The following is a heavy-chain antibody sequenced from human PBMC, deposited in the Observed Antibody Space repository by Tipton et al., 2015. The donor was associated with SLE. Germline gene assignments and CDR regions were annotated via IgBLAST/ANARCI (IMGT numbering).Heavy chain of an antibody. Sequence: SLRLSCAASGFTFSSYSMNWVRQAPGKGLEWVSYISSSSSTIYYADSVKGRFSISRDNSKNTLYLQMNSLTSGDSAVYYCAKAPAYLGSGTSYYVDYWGQGTLVTVSS. J-gene: IGHJ4*02. D-gene: IGHD3-10*01. CDR2: ISSSSSTI. CDR1: GFTFSSYS. V-gene: IGHV3-48*01. CDR3: AKAPAYLGSGTSYYVDY.